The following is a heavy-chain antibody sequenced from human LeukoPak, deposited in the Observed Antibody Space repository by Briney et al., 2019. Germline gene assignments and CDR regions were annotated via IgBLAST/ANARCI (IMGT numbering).Heavy chain of an antibody. V-gene: IGHV3-48*01. CDR1: GFTFSSYS. J-gene: IGHJ4*02. Sequence: ETGGSLRLSCAAPGFTFSSYSMNWVRQAPGKGLEWVSYISSSSSTIYYADSVKGRFTFSRDNAKNSLYLQMNSLRAEDTAVFYCARARGGSSSGIDYWGQGTLVTVSS. CDR3: ARARGGSSSGIDY. D-gene: IGHD6-6*01. CDR2: ISSSSSTI.